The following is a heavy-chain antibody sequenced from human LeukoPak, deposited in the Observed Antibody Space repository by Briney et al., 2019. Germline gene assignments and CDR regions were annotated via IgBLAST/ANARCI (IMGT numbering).Heavy chain of an antibody. D-gene: IGHD6-13*01. J-gene: IGHJ6*03. V-gene: IGHV4-61*05. CDR2: IYYSGST. CDR1: GGSISSSSYY. CDR3: ARVLVQHKPTEAAAGRPYYMDV. Sequence: SETLSLTCTVSGGSISSSSYYWGWIRQPPGKGLEWIGYIYYSGSTNYNPSLKSRVTISVDTSKNQFSLKLSSVTAADTAVYYCARVLVQHKPTEAAAGRPYYMDVWGKGTTVTISS.